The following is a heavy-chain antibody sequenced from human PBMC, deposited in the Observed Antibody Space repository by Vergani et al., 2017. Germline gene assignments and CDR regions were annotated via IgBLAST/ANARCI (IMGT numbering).Heavy chain of an antibody. Sequence: QVTLKESGPALVKPTQTLTLTCTFSGFSLSTSGMRVSWIRQPPGKALEWLARIDWDDDKFYSTSLKTRLTISKDTSKNQVVLTMTNMDPVDTATYYCARMASYGSGGGFDPWGRGTLVTVSS. CDR2: IDWDDDK. CDR1: GFSLSTSGMR. D-gene: IGHD6-19*01. CDR3: ARMASYGSGGGFDP. J-gene: IGHJ5*02. V-gene: IGHV2-70*04.